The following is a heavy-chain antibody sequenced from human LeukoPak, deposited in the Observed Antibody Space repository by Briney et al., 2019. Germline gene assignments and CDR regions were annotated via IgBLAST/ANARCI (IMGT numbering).Heavy chain of an antibody. Sequence: SETLSLTCAVYGGSFSGYYWSWIRQPPGKGLEWIGEINHSGSTNYNPSLKIRVTISVDTSKNQFSLKLSSVTAADTAVYYCARVGLRYYGSGRGPFDYWGQGTLVTVSS. CDR3: ARVGLRYYGSGRGPFDY. V-gene: IGHV4-34*01. J-gene: IGHJ4*02. D-gene: IGHD3-10*01. CDR2: INHSGST. CDR1: GGSFSGYY.